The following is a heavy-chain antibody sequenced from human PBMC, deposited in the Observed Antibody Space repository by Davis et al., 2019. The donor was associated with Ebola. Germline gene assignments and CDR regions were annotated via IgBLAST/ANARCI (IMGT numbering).Heavy chain of an antibody. D-gene: IGHD3-16*01. Sequence: ASVKVSCKASGYTFTSYGISWVRQAPGQGLEWMGWISAYNGNTNYAQKFQGRVTNTADESTSTAYMELSSLRSEDTAVYYCARGVFGDYYYGMDVWGQGTTVTVSS. CDR3: ARGVFGDYYYGMDV. V-gene: IGHV1-18*01. CDR1: GYTFTSYG. J-gene: IGHJ6*02. CDR2: ISAYNGNT.